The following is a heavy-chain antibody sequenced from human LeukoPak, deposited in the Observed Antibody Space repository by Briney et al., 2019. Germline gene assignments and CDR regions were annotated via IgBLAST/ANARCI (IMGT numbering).Heavy chain of an antibody. CDR2: INPNSGGT. D-gene: IGHD2/OR15-2a*01. CDR3: ARDNSFAYDAFDI. J-gene: IGHJ3*02. CDR1: GYTFTGYY. V-gene: IGHV1-2*06. Sequence: ASVKVSCKASGYTFTGYYMHWVRQAPGQGLEWMGRINPNSGGTNYAQKFQGRVTMTRDTSISTAYMELSRLISDDTAVYYCARDNSFAYDAFDIWGQGTMVTVSS.